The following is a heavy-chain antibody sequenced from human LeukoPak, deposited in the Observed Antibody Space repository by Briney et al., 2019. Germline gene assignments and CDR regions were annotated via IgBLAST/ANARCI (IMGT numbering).Heavy chain of an antibody. CDR2: IKSDGSST. J-gene: IGHJ4*02. CDR3: ATNYYGSGPDH. V-gene: IGHV3-74*01. CDR1: GFTFSSYW. Sequence: GGSLRLSCAASGFTFSSYWMHWVRQAPGKGLVWVSRIKSDGSSTTYADSVKGRFTISRDNAKNTLYLQMNSLRAEDTAVYYCATNYYGSGPDHWGQGTPVTVSS. D-gene: IGHD3-10*01.